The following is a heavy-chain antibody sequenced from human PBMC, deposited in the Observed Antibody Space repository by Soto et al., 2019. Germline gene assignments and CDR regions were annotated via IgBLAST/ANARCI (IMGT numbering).Heavy chain of an antibody. CDR2: IYRTGST. D-gene: IGHD1-1*01. CDR1: GGSFTSNNW. J-gene: IGHJ4*02. Sequence: PSETLSLTCAVSGGSFTSNNWWTWVRRPPGQGLEWIGEIYRTGSTNCNPSLKSRVTISLDKSETQISLKVPSLTAADTAVYYCASRDPGTSVDYWGQGTLVTVSS. V-gene: IGHV4-4*02. CDR3: ASRDPGTSVDY.